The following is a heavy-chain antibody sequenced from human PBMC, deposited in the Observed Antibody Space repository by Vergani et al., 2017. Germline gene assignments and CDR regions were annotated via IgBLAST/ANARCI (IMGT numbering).Heavy chain of an antibody. Sequence: EVQLVASGGGLVQPGGSLRLSCAASGFTFSSYSMNWVRQAPGKGLEWVSYISSSSSTIYYADSVKGRFTISRDNAKNSLYLQMNSLRAEDTAVYYCATLWFGELDYWGQGTLVTVSS. CDR3: ATLWFGELDY. J-gene: IGHJ4*02. CDR2: ISSSSSTI. D-gene: IGHD3-10*01. CDR1: GFTFSSYS. V-gene: IGHV3-48*01.